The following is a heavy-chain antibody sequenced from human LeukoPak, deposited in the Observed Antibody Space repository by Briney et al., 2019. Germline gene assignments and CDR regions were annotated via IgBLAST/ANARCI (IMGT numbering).Heavy chain of an antibody. CDR3: AKFEVAHRSHYFDY. CDR2: ISGSGGST. J-gene: IGHJ4*02. CDR1: GFAFSSYA. Sequence: GGSLRLSCAASGFAFSSYAMSWVRQAPGKGLEWVSAISGSGGSTYYADSVKGRFTISRDNSKNTLYLQMNSLRAEDTAVYYCAKFEVAHRSHYFDYWGQGTLVTVSS. V-gene: IGHV3-23*01. D-gene: IGHD2-21*01.